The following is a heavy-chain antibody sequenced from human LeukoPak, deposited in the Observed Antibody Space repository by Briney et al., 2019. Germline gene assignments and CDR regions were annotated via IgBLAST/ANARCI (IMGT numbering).Heavy chain of an antibody. CDR3: ARRIAASATGGNFDL. Sequence: GGSLRLSCAASGFTFSSYGMHWVRQAPGKGLEWVAVIWYDGSNKYYADSVKGRFTISRDNAKNSLYLQMSSLGAEDTAVYYCARRIAASATGGNFDLWGRGTLVTVSS. D-gene: IGHD6-6*01. CDR2: IWYDGSNK. V-gene: IGHV3-33*03. J-gene: IGHJ2*01. CDR1: GFTFSSYG.